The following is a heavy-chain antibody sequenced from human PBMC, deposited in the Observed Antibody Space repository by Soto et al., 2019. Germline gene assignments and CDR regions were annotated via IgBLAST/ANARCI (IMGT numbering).Heavy chain of an antibody. CDR1: GFTFSSYA. D-gene: IGHD3-22*01. J-gene: IGHJ4*02. CDR2: ISYDGSNK. V-gene: IGHV3-30-3*01. Sequence: GGSLRLSCAASGFTFSSYAMHWVRQAPGKGLEWVAVISYDGSNKYYADSVKGRFTISRDNSKNTLYLQMNSLRAEDTAVYYCARDPGGYDSILWGFDYWGQGTLVTVSS. CDR3: ARDPGGYDSILWGFDY.